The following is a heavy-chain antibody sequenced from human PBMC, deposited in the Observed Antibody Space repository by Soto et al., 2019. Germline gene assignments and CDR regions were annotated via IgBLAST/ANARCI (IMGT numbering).Heavy chain of an antibody. Sequence: QVQLVQSGAEVKKPGSSVKVSCKASGGTFSSYAISWVRQAPGQGLEWMGGIIPIFGTANYAQKFQGRVTITADESTSTACMELSSLGSEDTAVYYCARDPPACSGGSCYSGGMDVWGQGTTVTVSS. CDR2: IIPIFGTA. CDR1: GGTFSSYA. D-gene: IGHD2-15*01. V-gene: IGHV1-69*01. J-gene: IGHJ6*02. CDR3: ARDPPACSGGSCYSGGMDV.